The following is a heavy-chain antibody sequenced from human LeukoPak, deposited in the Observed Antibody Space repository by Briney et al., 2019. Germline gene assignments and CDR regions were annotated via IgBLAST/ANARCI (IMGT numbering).Heavy chain of an antibody. CDR1: GYTFTSYD. J-gene: IGHJ4*02. Sequence: ASVKVSCKASGYTFTSYDINWVRQATGQGLEWMGWMNPNSGNTGYAQKFQGRVTMTRNTSISTAYMELSSLRSEDTAVYYCARTGYCSGGSCYSDFDYWGQGTLVTVSS. CDR3: ARTGYCSGGSCYSDFDY. D-gene: IGHD2-15*01. CDR2: MNPNSGNT. V-gene: IGHV1-8*01.